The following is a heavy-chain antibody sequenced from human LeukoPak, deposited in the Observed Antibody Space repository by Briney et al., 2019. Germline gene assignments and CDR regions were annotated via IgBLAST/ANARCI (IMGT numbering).Heavy chain of an antibody. CDR2: ISYDGGSK. D-gene: IGHD6-19*01. Sequence: GGSLRLSCAASGFTSSRYVIHWVRQAPGKGPEWVAVISYDGGSKFYADSVKGRFTISRDNSKNTLYLQMNSLRAKDTAVYYCAREGYSSGWYYFDYWGQGTLVTVSS. CDR1: GFTSSRYV. V-gene: IGHV3-30-3*01. CDR3: AREGYSSGWYYFDY. J-gene: IGHJ4*02.